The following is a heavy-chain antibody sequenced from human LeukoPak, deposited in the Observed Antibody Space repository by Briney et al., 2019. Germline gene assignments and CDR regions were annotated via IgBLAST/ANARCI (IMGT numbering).Heavy chain of an antibody. CDR2: IIPILGIA. J-gene: IGHJ4*02. V-gene: IGHV1-69*04. CDR1: GGTFSSYA. D-gene: IGHD2-15*01. Sequence: GASVKVSCKASGGTFSSYAISWVRQAPGQGLEWMGRIIPILGIANYAQKFQGRVTITADKSTSTAHMELSSLRSDDTAVYYCARANIVVVVAANVVQFDYWGQGTLVTVSS. CDR3: ARANIVVVVAANVVQFDY.